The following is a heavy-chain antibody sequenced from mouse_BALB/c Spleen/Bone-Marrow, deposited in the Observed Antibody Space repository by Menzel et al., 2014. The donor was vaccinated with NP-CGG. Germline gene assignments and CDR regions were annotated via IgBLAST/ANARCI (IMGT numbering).Heavy chain of an antibody. CDR3: AREDDDGSWFAY. CDR1: GFTFSDYY. CDR2: ISDGGSYT. D-gene: IGHD2-12*01. J-gene: IGHJ3*01. V-gene: IGHV5-4*02. Sequence: VQLQQPGGGLVKPGGSLKLSCAASGFTFSDYYMYWVRQTPEKRLEWVATISDGGSYTYYPDSVKGRFTISRDNAKNNLYLQMSSLKSEDTAMYYCAREDDDGSWFAYWGQGTLVTVSA.